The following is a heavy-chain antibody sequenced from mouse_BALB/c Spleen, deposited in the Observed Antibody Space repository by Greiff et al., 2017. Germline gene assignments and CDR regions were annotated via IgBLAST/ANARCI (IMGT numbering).Heavy chain of an antibody. CDR1: GFTFSSYA. D-gene: IGHD1-2*01. CDR2: ISSGGST. CDR3: ARRASASNWYFDV. V-gene: IGHV5-6-5*01. Sequence: EVNLVESGGGLVKPGGSLKLSCAASGFTFSSYAMSWVRQTPEKRLEWVASISSGGSTYYPDSVKGRFTISRDNARNILYLQMSSLRSEDTAMYYCARRASASNWYFDVWGAGTTVTVSS. J-gene: IGHJ1*01.